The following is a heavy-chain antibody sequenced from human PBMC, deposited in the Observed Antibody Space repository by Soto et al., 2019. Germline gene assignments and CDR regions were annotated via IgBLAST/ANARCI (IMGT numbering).Heavy chain of an antibody. CDR1: GHSFTNYW. CDR2: IYPGDSDT. J-gene: IGHJ6*02. V-gene: IGHV5-51*01. Sequence: GESLKISCRGSGHSFTNYWLAWVRQMPGTGLEWMGIIYPGDSDTRYSPSFQGQVTISADKSISTAYLHWSSLKASDTAVYYCARLGEDGMDVWGQGPTVTVSS. CDR3: ARLGEDGMDV.